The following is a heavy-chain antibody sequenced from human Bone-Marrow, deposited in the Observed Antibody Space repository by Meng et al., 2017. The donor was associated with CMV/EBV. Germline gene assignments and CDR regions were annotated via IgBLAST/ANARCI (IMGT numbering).Heavy chain of an antibody. D-gene: IGHD2-21*01. CDR1: GGSISSSSYY. CDR2: ISHAGNT. V-gene: IGHV4-39*07. J-gene: IGHJ3*02. CDR3: ARFSYWGDPFNI. Sequence: SETLSLTCTVSGGSISSSSYYWGWIRQPPGKGLEWIGTISHAGNTYYNPSLNSRVTISIDMSKNQFSLNLTSVTAADTAVYYCARFSYWGDPFNIWGQGTMVTVSS.